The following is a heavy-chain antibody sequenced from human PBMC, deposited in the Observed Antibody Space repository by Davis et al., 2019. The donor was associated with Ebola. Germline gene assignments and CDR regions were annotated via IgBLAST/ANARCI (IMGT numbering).Heavy chain of an antibody. CDR3: AATTQSAYNIGSGGC. D-gene: IGHD6-19*01. CDR2: INAGGTV. Sequence: GESLKISCAASGFSLSSCSMSWVRQAQGKGLEWVSSINAGGTVFTADSVKGRFAISRDSASNSLFLQMNSLRDEDTAVYYCAATTQSAYNIGSGGCWGQGTLVTVSS. J-gene: IGHJ4*02. CDR1: GFSLSSCS. V-gene: IGHV3-48*02.